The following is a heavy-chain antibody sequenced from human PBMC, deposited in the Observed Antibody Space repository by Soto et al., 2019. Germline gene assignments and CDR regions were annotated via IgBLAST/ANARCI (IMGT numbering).Heavy chain of an antibody. J-gene: IGHJ5*02. D-gene: IGHD6-6*01. CDR2: IYYSGST. V-gene: IGHV4-61*01. Sequence: QLQLQESGPGLVKPSETLSLTCTVSGGSISSSSYYWSWIRQPPGKGLEWIGYIYYSGSTNYNPSLKSRVTISVDTSKNQFSLKLSSVTAADTAVYYCARVTTDVGALFTLWFDPWGQEPWSPSPQ. CDR1: GGSISSSSYY. CDR3: ARVTTDVGALFTLWFDP.